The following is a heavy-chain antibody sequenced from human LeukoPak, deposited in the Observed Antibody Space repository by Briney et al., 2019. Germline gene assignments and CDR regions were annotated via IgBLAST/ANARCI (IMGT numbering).Heavy chain of an antibody. D-gene: IGHD5-12*01. CDR1: GFTFSSYS. CDR3: ARLYSGYATDAFDI. CDR2: ISSSSSTI. V-gene: IGHV3-48*01. Sequence: GGSLRLSCAASGFTFSSYSMNWVRQAPVKGLEWVSYISSSSSTIYYADSVKGRFTISRDNAKNSLYLQMNSLRAEDTAVYYCARLYSGYATDAFDIWGQGTMVTVSS. J-gene: IGHJ3*02.